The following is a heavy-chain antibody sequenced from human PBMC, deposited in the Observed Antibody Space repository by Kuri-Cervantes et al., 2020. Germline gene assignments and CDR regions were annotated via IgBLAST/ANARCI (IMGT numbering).Heavy chain of an antibody. CDR2: INPSCGST. CDR1: GYTFTSYY. Sequence: ASVNVSYKASGYTFTSYYMHWVRHPPGQGLEWMGIINPSCGSTNYAHKFQGRVTITTDESTSTAYMEQSSLRSEDTAVYYCARADYGGNSLFFHFDYWGQGTLVTVSS. V-gene: IGHV1-46*01. D-gene: IGHD4-23*01. CDR3: ARADYGGNSLFFHFDY. J-gene: IGHJ4*02.